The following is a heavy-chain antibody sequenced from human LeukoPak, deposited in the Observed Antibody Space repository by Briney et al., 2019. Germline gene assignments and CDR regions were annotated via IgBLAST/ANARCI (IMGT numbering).Heavy chain of an antibody. D-gene: IGHD2-15*01. CDR3: AAGYCSGGSCYPYYYYGMDV. J-gene: IGHJ6*02. V-gene: IGHV1-58*01. CDR1: GFTFTSSA. Sequence: SVKVSRKASGFTFTSSAVQWVRQARGQRLEWIGWIVVGSGNTNYAQKLQERVTITRDMSTSTAYMELSSLRSEDTAVYYCAAGYCSGGSCYPYYYYGMDVWGQGTTVTVSS. CDR2: IVVGSGNT.